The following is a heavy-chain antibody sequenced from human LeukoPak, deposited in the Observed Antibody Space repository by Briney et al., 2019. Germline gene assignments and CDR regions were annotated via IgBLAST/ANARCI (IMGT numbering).Heavy chain of an antibody. Sequence: GGFLRLSCAASGFTFSSYAMSWVRQAPGKGLEWVSAISGSGGSTYYADSVKGRFTISRDNSKNTLYLQMNSLRAEDTAVYYCAKDSYYYDSSGYNWFDPWGQGTLVTVSS. CDR1: GFTFSSYA. CDR2: ISGSGGST. J-gene: IGHJ5*02. V-gene: IGHV3-23*01. CDR3: AKDSYYYDSSGYNWFDP. D-gene: IGHD3-22*01.